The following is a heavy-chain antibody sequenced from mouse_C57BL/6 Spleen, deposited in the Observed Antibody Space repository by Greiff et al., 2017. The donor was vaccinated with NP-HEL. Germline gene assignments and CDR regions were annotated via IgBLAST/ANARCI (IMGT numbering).Heavy chain of an antibody. CDR2: ISSGGSYT. Sequence: EVKLMESGGDLVKPGGSLKLSCAASGFTFSSYGMSWVRQTPDKRLEWVATISSGGSYTYYPDSVKGRFTISRDNAKNTLYLQMSSLKSEDTAMYYCASPYGSSSYWYFDVWGTGTTVTVSS. J-gene: IGHJ1*03. D-gene: IGHD1-1*01. CDR1: GFTFSSYG. CDR3: ASPYGSSSYWYFDV. V-gene: IGHV5-6*01.